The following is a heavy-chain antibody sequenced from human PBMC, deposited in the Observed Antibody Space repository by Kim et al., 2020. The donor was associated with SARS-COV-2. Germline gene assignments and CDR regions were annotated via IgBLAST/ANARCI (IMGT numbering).Heavy chain of an antibody. J-gene: IGHJ4*02. CDR1: GYTFTTFA. V-gene: IGHV1-3*01. CDR3: ARAPYCSTDGCYSLGWPIDY. Sequence: ASVKVSCKASGYTFTTFAIHWVRQAPGQRLEWMGWINVGNGDTKYSQKFQGRVTITRDTSANTAYMELSSLRSEDTAVFYCARAPYCSTDGCYSLGWPIDYWGRGTLVTVSS. CDR2: INVGNGDT. D-gene: IGHD2-15*01.